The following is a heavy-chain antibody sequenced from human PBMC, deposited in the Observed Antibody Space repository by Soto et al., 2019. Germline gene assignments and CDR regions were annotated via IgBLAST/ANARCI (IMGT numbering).Heavy chain of an antibody. D-gene: IGHD2-2*02. Sequence: QVQLQESGPGLVKTSETLSLTCTVSGGSISDHYYMWIRQSPGKGLEYIGYIHNGGSTNYNPSLKRRVLXSXDXXKNQFSLKLTSVTAADTAVYYCATRFYTSGALFDYWGQGTPVTVSS. CDR3: ATRFYTSGALFDY. CDR1: GGSISDHY. J-gene: IGHJ4*02. CDR2: IHNGGST. V-gene: IGHV4-59*11.